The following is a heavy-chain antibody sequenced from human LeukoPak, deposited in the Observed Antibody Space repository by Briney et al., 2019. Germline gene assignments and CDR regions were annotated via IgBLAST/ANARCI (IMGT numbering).Heavy chain of an antibody. V-gene: IGHV4-39*01. D-gene: IGHD3-10*01. J-gene: IGHJ4*02. CDR1: GGSISTSNYY. Sequence: SETLSLTCTVSGGSISTSNYYWGWIRQPPGKGLEWIGSIYYSGSTYYNPSLKSRVTISVDTSKNQFSLKLSSVTAADTAVYYCASGGLLWFGEFQNYFDYWGQGALVTVSS. CDR2: IYYSGST. CDR3: ASGGLLWFGEFQNYFDY.